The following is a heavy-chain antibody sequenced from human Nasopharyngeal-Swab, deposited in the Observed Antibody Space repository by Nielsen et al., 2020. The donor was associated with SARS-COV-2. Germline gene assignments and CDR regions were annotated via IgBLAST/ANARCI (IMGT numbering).Heavy chain of an antibody. D-gene: IGHD5-12*01. CDR2: IKQDGSGK. Sequence: VRQAPGKGLEWVANIKQDGSGKYYVDSVKGRFTISRDNAKNSLYLQMNSLRAEDTAVYYCARVYSGYDMPVGLDYWGQGTLVTVSS. CDR3: ARVYSGYDMPVGLDY. J-gene: IGHJ4*02. V-gene: IGHV3-7*01.